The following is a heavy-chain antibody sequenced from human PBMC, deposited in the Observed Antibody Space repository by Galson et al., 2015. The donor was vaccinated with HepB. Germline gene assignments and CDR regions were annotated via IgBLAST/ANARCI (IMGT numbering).Heavy chain of an antibody. Sequence: SVKVSCKASGGTFSNHVINWVRQAPGQGLEWMGGIIPMFGEPRHAQEFQDRITLSADASTSTAYMEVTSLQSADTAVYYCARGNYGMDVWGQGTTVIVSS. CDR1: GGTFSNHV. V-gene: IGHV1-69*13. J-gene: IGHJ6*02. CDR2: IIPMFGEP. CDR3: ARGNYGMDV.